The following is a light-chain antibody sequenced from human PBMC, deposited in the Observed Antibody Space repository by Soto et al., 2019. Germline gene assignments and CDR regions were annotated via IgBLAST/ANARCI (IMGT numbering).Light chain of an antibody. CDR3: LLSYSGPRV. J-gene: IGLJ3*02. Sequence: QAVVTQEPSLTVSPGETVTLTCGSSTGAVTSGHYPYWFQQKPGQAPRTLIYDTKNKHSWTPARFSGSLLGGKAALTLSGALPEDEAEYYCLLSYSGPRVFGGGTKLTVL. CDR1: TGAVTSGHY. V-gene: IGLV7-46*01. CDR2: DTK.